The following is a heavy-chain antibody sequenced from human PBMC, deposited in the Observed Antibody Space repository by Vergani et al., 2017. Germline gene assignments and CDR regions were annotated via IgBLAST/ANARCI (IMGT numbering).Heavy chain of an antibody. Sequence: EVQLVESGGGLVQPGRSLRLSCAASGFTFDDYAMHWVRQAPGKGLEWVSGISWNSGSIGYADSVKGRFTISRDNAKNSLYLQMNSLRAEDTALYYCAKDKAQTYYYGSGSYYENYDYYYGMDVWGQGTTVTVSS. CDR2: ISWNSGSI. CDR1: GFTFDDYA. V-gene: IGHV3-9*01. J-gene: IGHJ6*02. CDR3: AKDKAQTYYYGSGSYYENYDYYYGMDV. D-gene: IGHD3-10*01.